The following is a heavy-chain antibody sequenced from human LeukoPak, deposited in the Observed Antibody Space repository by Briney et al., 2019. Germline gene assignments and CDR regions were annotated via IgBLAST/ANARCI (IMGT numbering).Heavy chain of an antibody. CDR3: ARDPVPEF. CDR1: GFTVSSNY. J-gene: IGHJ3*01. V-gene: IGHV3-53*01. Sequence: GGSLRLSCAASGFTVSSNYMNWVRQAPGKGLECVAVLSSHGSKLYADSVKGRFTISSDNSKNTLYLQMNSLRAEDTALYYCARDPVPEFWGQGTMVTVSS. CDR2: LSSHGSK. D-gene: IGHD1-14*01.